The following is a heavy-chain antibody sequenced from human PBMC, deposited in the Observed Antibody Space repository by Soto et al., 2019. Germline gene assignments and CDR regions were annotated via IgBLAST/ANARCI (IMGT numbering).Heavy chain of an antibody. CDR3: ARDKVDIGVSGTHYYYDMDV. Sequence: QVQLQESGPGLVKPSETLSLTCTVSGGSISNYYWSWIRQPPGKGLEWIGYIYDSGSTNYNPSLKSRVTISVDTSKNQFSLKLSSVTAADTAVYYCARDKVDIGVSGTHYYYDMDVWGQGTTVTVSS. CDR2: IYDSGST. CDR1: GGSISNYY. D-gene: IGHD6-19*01. V-gene: IGHV4-59*01. J-gene: IGHJ6*02.